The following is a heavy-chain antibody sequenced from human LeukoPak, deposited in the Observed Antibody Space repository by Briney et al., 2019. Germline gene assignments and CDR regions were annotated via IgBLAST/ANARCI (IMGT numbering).Heavy chain of an antibody. CDR2: IYYSGNT. V-gene: IGHV4-59*01. Sequence: PSETLSLTCAVYGGSFSGYYWSWIRQPPGRGLEWIGYIYYSGNTNYNPSLKSRVTISVDTSKNQFSLKLSSVTAADTAVYYCTTYYYDSSGYYYFDYWGQGTLVTVSS. CDR1: GGSFSGYY. D-gene: IGHD3-22*01. CDR3: TTYYYDSSGYYYFDY. J-gene: IGHJ4*02.